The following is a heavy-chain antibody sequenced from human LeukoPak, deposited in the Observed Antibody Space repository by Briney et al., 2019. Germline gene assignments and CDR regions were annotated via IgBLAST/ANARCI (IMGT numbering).Heavy chain of an antibody. Sequence: GGSLRLSCAASGFTVSSNYMSWVRQAPGEGLEWVSVIYSGGNTYYADSVKGRFTISRDNSKNTLYLHMNSLRAEDTAVYYCARQGYSYADDYWGQGTLVTVSS. V-gene: IGHV3-66*04. J-gene: IGHJ4*02. CDR2: IYSGGNT. D-gene: IGHD5-18*01. CDR1: GFTVSSNY. CDR3: ARQGYSYADDY.